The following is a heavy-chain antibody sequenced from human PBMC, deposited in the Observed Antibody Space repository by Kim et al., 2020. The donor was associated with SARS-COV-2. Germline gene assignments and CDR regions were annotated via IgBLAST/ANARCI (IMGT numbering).Heavy chain of an antibody. CDR1: GGSVSSGSYY. CDR3: ARGHPGGSGPESYYYY. Sequence: SETLSLTCTVSGGSVSSGSYYWSWIRQPPGKGLEWIGYIYYSGSTNYNPSLKSRVTISVDTSKNQFSLKLSSVTAADTAVYYCARGHPGGSGPESYYYY. D-gene: IGHD3-10*01. V-gene: IGHV4-61*01. J-gene: IGHJ6*03. CDR2: IYYSGST.